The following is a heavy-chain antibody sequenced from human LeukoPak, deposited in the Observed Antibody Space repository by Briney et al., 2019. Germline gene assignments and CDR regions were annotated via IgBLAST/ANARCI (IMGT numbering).Heavy chain of an antibody. CDR3: ARDRSEWSAEDNWFDP. D-gene: IGHD3-10*01. CDR1: GGSTTSYY. Sequence: PSETLSLTCTVSGGSTTSYYWNWVRQFPGKRLEWIGYIYHTGTTTYNPSLQSRGAISIDTSTNQISLRLSSVTSADTAIYFCARDRSEWSAEDNWFDPWGQGILVTVSS. CDR2: IYHTGTT. J-gene: IGHJ5*02. V-gene: IGHV4-59*12.